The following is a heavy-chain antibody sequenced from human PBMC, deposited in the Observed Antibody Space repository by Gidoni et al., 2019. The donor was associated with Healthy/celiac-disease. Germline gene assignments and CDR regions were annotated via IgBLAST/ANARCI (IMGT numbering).Heavy chain of an antibody. CDR2: ISSSSSYI. D-gene: IGHD1-26*01. Sequence: EVQLVESGGGLVKPGGSLRLSCAASGFTFRSSSMNWVRQAPGKGLEWVSSISSSSSYIYYADSVKGRFTISRDNAKNSLYLQMNSLRAEDTAVYYCARDSDIVGATLPLDYWGQGTLVTVSS. J-gene: IGHJ4*02. CDR3: ARDSDIVGATLPLDY. CDR1: GFTFRSSS. V-gene: IGHV3-21*01.